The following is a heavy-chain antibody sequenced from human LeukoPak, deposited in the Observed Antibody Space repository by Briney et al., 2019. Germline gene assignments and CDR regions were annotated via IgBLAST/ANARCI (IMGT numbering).Heavy chain of an antibody. CDR3: ASVSCSGGSCYFGY. D-gene: IGHD2-15*01. CDR2: IYYSGST. Sequence: SETLSLTCTVSGGSISSSSYYWGWIRQPPGKGLEWIGSIYYSGSTYYNPSLKSRVTISVDTSKNQFSLKLSSVTAADTAVYYCASVSCSGGSCYFGYWGQGTLVTVSS. CDR1: GGSISSSSYY. V-gene: IGHV4-39*07. J-gene: IGHJ4*02.